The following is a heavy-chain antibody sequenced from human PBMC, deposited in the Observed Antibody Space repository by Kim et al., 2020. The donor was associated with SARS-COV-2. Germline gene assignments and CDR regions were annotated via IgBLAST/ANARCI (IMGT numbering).Heavy chain of an antibody. D-gene: IGHD4-17*01. CDR2: IYYSGST. J-gene: IGHJ4*02. CDR3: AIHGDYALLGFDY. V-gene: IGHV4-31*03. CDR1: GGSISSGGYY. Sequence: SETLSLTCTVSGGSISSGGYYWSWIRQHPGKGLEWIGYIYYSGSTYYNPSLKGRVTISVDTSKNQFSLKLSSVTAADTAVYYCAIHGDYALLGFDYWGQGTLVTVSS.